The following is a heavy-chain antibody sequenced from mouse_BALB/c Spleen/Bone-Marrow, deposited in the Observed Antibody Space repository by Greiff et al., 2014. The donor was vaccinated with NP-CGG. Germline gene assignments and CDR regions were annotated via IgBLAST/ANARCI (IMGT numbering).Heavy chain of an antibody. J-gene: IGHJ4*01. V-gene: IGHV14-3*02. Sequence: EVQLQQSGAELVKPGASVKLSCTASGLNIKDTYMHWVKQRPEQGLEWIGRIDPANGNTKYDPKFQGKATITADTSSNTAYLQLSSLTSEDTAVYYCAIYYGNYYAMDYWGQGTSVTASS. CDR1: GLNIKDTY. CDR2: IDPANGNT. CDR3: AIYYGNYYAMDY. D-gene: IGHD2-1*01.